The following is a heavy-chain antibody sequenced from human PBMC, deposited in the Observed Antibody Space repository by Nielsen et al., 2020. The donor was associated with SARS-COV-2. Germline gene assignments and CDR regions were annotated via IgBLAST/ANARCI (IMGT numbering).Heavy chain of an antibody. Sequence: ASVKVSCKVSGYTLTELSMHWVRQAPGQGLEWMGRINPNSGGTNYAQKFQGRVTMTRDTSISTAYMELSRLRSDDTAVYYCARDLGPWGSGSNNWFDPWGQGTLVTVSS. CDR1: GYTLTELS. D-gene: IGHD3-10*01. CDR2: INPNSGGT. CDR3: ARDLGPWGSGSNNWFDP. V-gene: IGHV1-2*06. J-gene: IGHJ5*02.